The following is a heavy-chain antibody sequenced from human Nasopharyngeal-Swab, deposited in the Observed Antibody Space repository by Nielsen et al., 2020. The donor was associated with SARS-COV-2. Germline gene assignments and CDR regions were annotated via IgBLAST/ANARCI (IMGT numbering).Heavy chain of an antibody. CDR2: ISSSSSYI. V-gene: IGHV3-21*01. Sequence: GESLKISCAASGFTFSSCSMNWVRQAPGKGLEWVSSISSSSSYIYCADSVKGRFTISRDNAKNSLYLQMNSLRAEDTAVYYCARELIGYCSGGSCYRVYYYYYMDVWGKGATVTVSS. J-gene: IGHJ6*03. CDR3: ARELIGYCSGGSCYRVYYYYYMDV. D-gene: IGHD2-15*01. CDR1: GFTFSSCS.